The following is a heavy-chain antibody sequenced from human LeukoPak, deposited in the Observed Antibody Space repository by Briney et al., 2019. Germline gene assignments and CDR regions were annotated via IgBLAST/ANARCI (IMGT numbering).Heavy chain of an antibody. CDR1: GGSISSYY. V-gene: IGHV4-59*01. CDR2: VHYNGQT. J-gene: IGHJ4*02. CDR3: AREAMYSYGNNFDY. D-gene: IGHD5-18*01. Sequence: SETLSLTCTVSGGSISSYYWTWIRQPPGKGLEWLGYVHYNGQTNYNPSLQSRVTISVDTSKNQFSLKLSSVTAADTAVYHCAREAMYSYGNNFDYWGQGTLVTVSS.